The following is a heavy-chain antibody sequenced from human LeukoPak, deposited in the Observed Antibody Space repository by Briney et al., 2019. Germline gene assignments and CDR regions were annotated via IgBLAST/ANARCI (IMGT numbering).Heavy chain of an antibody. CDR3: ARDFKTGFDS. CDR1: GFSFSTYW. CDR2: IKGDGSST. V-gene: IGHV3-74*01. D-gene: IGHD3-9*01. Sequence: GGSLRLSCAASGFSFSTYWMSWVRQAPGKGLVWVSRIKGDGSSTVYADSVKGRFTVSRDNAKNTLYLQMNSLSAEDTAVYYCARDFKTGFDSWGQGTLVTVSS. J-gene: IGHJ4*02.